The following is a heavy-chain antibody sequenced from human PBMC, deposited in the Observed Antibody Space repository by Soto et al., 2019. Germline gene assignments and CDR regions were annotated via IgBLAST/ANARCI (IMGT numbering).Heavy chain of an antibody. CDR2: ISSSSSTI. V-gene: IGHV3-48*02. Sequence: EVQLVESGGGLVQPGGSLRLSCAASGFTFSSYSMNWVRQAPGKGLEWVSYISSSSSTIYYADSVKGRFTISRDNAKNSLYLQMNSLRDADTDVYYCARERAVGIAVALNWLDPWGQGTLVTVSS. CDR1: GFTFSSYS. CDR3: ARERAVGIAVALNWLDP. J-gene: IGHJ5*02. D-gene: IGHD6-19*01.